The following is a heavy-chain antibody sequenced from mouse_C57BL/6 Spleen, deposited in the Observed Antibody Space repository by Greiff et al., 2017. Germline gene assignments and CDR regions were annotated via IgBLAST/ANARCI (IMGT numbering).Heavy chain of an antibody. CDR1: GYAFSSSW. J-gene: IGHJ1*03. D-gene: IGHD2-4*01. CDR3: ARSGPPIYYDDGGYFDV. V-gene: IGHV1-82*01. CDR2: IYPGDGDT. Sequence: QVQLKQSGPELVKPGASVKISCKASGYAFSSSWMNWVKQRPGKGLEWIGRIYPGDGDTNYNGKFKGKATLTADKSSSTAYRQLSSLTSEDSAVYFCARSGPPIYYDDGGYFDVWGTGTTVTVSS.